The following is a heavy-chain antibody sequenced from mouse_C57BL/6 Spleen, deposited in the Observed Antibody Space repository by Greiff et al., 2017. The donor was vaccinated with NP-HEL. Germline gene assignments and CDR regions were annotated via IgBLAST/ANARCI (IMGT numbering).Heavy chain of an antibody. J-gene: IGHJ2*01. V-gene: IGHV7-3*01. Sequence: EVKLQESGGGLVQPGGSLSLSCAASGFTFTDYYMSWVRQPPGKALEWLGFIRNKANGYTTEYSASVKGRFTISRDNSQSILYLQMNALRAEDSATYYCARSYYGSSPYYFDYWGQGTTLTVSS. CDR2: IRNKANGYTT. CDR1: GFTFTDYY. D-gene: IGHD1-1*01. CDR3: ARSYYGSSPYYFDY.